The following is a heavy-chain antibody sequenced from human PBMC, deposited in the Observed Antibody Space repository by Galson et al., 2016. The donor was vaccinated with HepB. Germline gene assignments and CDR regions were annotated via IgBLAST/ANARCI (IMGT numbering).Heavy chain of an antibody. Sequence: TFSSYAMSWVRQPPGKGLEWIGSIYYSGSTYYNPSLKSRVTISVDTSKNQFSLKLSSVTAADTAVYYCARHLITIFGVVNNWFDPWGQGTLVTVSS. J-gene: IGHJ5*02. CDR2: IYYSGST. D-gene: IGHD3-3*01. CDR3: ARHLITIFGVVNNWFDP. CDR1: TFSSYA. V-gene: IGHV4-39*01.